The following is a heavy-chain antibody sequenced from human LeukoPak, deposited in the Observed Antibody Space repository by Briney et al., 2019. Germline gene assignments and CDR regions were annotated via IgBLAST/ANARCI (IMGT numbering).Heavy chain of an antibody. Sequence: PGGSLRLSCAASGFTFSSYWMSWVRQAPGKGLEWVANIKQDGSEKYYVDSVKGRFTISRDNAKNSLYLQMNSLRAEDTAVYYCGQVAGTGYFDYWGQGTLVTVSS. CDR3: GQVAGTGYFDY. CDR1: GFTFSSYW. V-gene: IGHV3-7*01. CDR2: IKQDGSEK. D-gene: IGHD6-19*01. J-gene: IGHJ4*02.